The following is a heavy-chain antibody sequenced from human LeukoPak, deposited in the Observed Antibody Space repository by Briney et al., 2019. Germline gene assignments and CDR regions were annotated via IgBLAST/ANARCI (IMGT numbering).Heavy chain of an antibody. CDR2: ICYSGST. D-gene: IGHD5-18*01. V-gene: IGHV4-31*03. CDR1: GGSSSSGGYY. CDR3: AGNAAMAIAGDY. Sequence: SQTLSLTCTVSGGSSSSGGYYWRWIRQHPGKGLEWIGYICYSGSTYYNPSLKSRATISVDTSKSQFSLKLSSVPATATAVYHCAGNAAMAIAGDYSGQGTLVTVSS. J-gene: IGHJ4*02.